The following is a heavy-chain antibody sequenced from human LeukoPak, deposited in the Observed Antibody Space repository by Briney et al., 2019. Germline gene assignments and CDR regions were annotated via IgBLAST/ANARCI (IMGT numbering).Heavy chain of an antibody. V-gene: IGHV3-33*08. CDR3: ARAPAYCGGDCYSPFDY. Sequence: PGGSLRLSCAASGFTFSDHYMDWVRQAPGKGLEWVAVIWYDESNKYYADSVKGRFTISRDNSKNTLYLQMNSLRAEDTAVYYCARAPAYCGGDCYSPFDYWGQGTLVTVSS. D-gene: IGHD2-21*02. J-gene: IGHJ4*02. CDR2: IWYDESNK. CDR1: GFTFSDHY.